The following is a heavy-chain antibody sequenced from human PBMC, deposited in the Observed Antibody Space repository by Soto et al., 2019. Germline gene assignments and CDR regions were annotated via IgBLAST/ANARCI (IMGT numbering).Heavy chain of an antibody. D-gene: IGHD2-2*01. V-gene: IGHV1-18*04. Sequence: WASVKVSCKASGYTFTSYGISWVRQAPGQGLEWMGWISAHNGNTNYAQKLQGRVFMTTDTSTSTAYMELRSLRSDDTAVYYCARRQPGFDAFDIWGQGTMVTVSS. J-gene: IGHJ3*02. CDR1: GYTFTSYG. CDR3: ARRQPGFDAFDI. CDR2: ISAHNGNT.